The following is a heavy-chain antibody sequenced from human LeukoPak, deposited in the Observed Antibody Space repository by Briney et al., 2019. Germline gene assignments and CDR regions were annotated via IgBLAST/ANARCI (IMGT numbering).Heavy chain of an antibody. CDR2: IYHSGST. J-gene: IGHJ4*02. CDR3: ASVDTAMISLDN. CDR1: GGSISSSSYY. V-gene: IGHV4-39*07. D-gene: IGHD5-18*01. Sequence: PSETLSLTCTVSGGSISSSSYYWGWIRQPPGKGLEWIGSIYHSGSTYYNPSLKSRVTLSVDTSTNQFSLKLNSVTAADTAVYYCASVDTAMISLDNWGQGTLLTVSS.